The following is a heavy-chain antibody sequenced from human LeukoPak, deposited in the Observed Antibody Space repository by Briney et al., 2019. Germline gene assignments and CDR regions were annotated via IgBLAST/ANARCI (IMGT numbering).Heavy chain of an antibody. CDR1: GYTFTSYD. D-gene: IGHD5-24*01. CDR3: ARPRIRDGYKNFKDNYFDY. J-gene: IGHJ4*02. CDR2: MNPNSGNT. V-gene: IGHV1-8*01. Sequence: GASVKVSCKASGYTFTSYDINWVRQATGQGLEWMGWMNPNSGNTGYAQKFQGRVTMTRNTSISTAYMELSSLRSEDTAVYYCARPRIRDGYKNFKDNYFDYWGQGTLVTVSS.